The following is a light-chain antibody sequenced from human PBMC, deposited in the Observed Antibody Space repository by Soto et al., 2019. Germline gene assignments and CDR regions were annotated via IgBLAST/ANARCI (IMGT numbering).Light chain of an antibody. V-gene: IGLV2-14*01. CDR2: DDS. J-gene: IGLJ1*01. Sequence: QSALTQPASVSGSPGQSITISCTGTSSDVGGYNYVSWYQQHPGKAPKLMIYDDSNRPSGVSNRFSGSKSGNTASLTISGLQAEDEADYYCSSYTSSSTLPYVFGTGTKVTVL. CDR1: SSDVGGYNY. CDR3: SSYTSSSTLPYV.